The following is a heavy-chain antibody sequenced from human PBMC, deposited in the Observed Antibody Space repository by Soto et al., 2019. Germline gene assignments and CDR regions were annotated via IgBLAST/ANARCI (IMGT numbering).Heavy chain of an antibody. D-gene: IGHD3-22*01. V-gene: IGHV3-30*18. Sequence: PGGSLRLSCAASGFTFSSYGMHWVRQAPGKGLEWVAVISYDGSNKYYADSVKGRFTISRDNSKNTLYLQMNSLRAEDTAVYYCAKDRNYYDSNLDYWGQGTLVTVSS. J-gene: IGHJ4*02. CDR2: ISYDGSNK. CDR3: AKDRNYYDSNLDY. CDR1: GFTFSSYG.